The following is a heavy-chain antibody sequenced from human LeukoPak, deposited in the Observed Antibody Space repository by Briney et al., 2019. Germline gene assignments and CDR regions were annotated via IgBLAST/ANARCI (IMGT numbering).Heavy chain of an antibody. CDR3: ARDRVLVGGSPTYNFDY. CDR1: GYTFATYF. Sequence: GASMKVSCKASGYTFATYFVHWVRQAPGQGLEWMGIINPTGGSTTYAQKFQGRVTMTRDMSTSTVYMELSSLRSEDTAVYYCARDRVLVGGSPTYNFDYWGQGTLVTVSS. CDR2: INPTGGST. D-gene: IGHD2-15*01. J-gene: IGHJ4*02. V-gene: IGHV1-46*01.